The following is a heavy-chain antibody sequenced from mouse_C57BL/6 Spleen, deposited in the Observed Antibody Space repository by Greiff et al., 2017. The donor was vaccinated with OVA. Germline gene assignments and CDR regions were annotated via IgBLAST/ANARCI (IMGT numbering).Heavy chain of an antibody. J-gene: IGHJ3*01. V-gene: IGHV1-82*01. CDR3: ARDYTFAY. CDR1: GYAFSSSW. D-gene: IGHD2-12*01. Sequence: VQLQQSGPELVKPGASVKISCKASGYAFSSSWMNWVKQRPGKGLEWIGRIYPGDGDTNYNGKFKGKATLTADKSSSTAYMQLSSLTSEDSAVYFCARDYTFAYWGQGTLVTVSA. CDR2: IYPGDGDT.